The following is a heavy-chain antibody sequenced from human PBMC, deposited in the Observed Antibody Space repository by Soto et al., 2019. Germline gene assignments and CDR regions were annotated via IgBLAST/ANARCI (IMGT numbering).Heavy chain of an antibody. CDR1: GVTFSIYA. J-gene: IGHJ4*02. CDR2: MSRTGDTT. CDR3: AKDWSNSNPLYYFDF. V-gene: IGHV3-23*01. D-gene: IGHD3-22*01. Sequence: WGSLTLSCAASGVTFSIYAMSWVRQSPGKGLEWVSSMSRTGDTTYYADPVKGRFTISRDNSKNTPFLQMNSLRPEDTAIYYCAKDWSNSNPLYYFDFWGPGTMVTVSS.